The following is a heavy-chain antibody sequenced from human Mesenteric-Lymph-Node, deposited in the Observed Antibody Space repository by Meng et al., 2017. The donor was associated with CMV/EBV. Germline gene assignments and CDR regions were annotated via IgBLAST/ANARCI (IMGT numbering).Heavy chain of an antibody. CDR1: EFTFSGYG. CDR3: ARDAYDSSYYYGMDV. D-gene: IGHD3-3*01. Sequence: GGSLRLSCAASEFTFSGYGIHWVRQAPGKGPEWVSHIGSSGAIYADSVKGRFTTTRDNAKNSLYLQMNSLRAEDTAVYYCARDAYDSSYYYGMDVWGQGTTVTVSS. J-gene: IGHJ6*02. V-gene: IGHV3-48*04. CDR2: IGSSGAI.